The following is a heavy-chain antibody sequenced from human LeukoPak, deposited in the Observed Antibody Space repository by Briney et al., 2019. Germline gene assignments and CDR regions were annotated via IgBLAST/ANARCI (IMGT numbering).Heavy chain of an antibody. J-gene: IGHJ3*02. V-gene: IGHV1-69*06. CDR3: ARCDYYGSGSYAYAFDI. D-gene: IGHD3-10*01. CDR2: IIPIFGTA. Sequence: PSVKASCTASGVTFSSYAISWVRQTPGQGLEWMGGIIPIFGTANYAQTFTGRLTITADKSMGTSYMELSSLRSEDTAVYYGARCDYYGSGSYAYAFDIWGQGTMVTVSS. CDR1: GVTFSSYA.